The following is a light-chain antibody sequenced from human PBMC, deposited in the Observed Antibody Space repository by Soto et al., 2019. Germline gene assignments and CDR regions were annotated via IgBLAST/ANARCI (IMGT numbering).Light chain of an antibody. CDR3: QQYGNSPFT. CDR1: QNVSNNY. J-gene: IGKJ4*01. Sequence: EIVLTQSPATLSLSAGERATLSCGASQNVSNNYLAWHQQRPGLAPRLLIYAVSSSDAGIPERFSGSGSGADFTLTNSSLQPEYFAYYYCQQYGNSPFTFGGGTEVEIK. CDR2: AVS. V-gene: IGKV3D-20*01.